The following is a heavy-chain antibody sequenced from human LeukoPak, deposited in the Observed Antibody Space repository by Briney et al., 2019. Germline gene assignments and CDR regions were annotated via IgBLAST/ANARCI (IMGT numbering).Heavy chain of an antibody. D-gene: IGHD6-6*01. CDR1: GFTFSSYS. CDR2: ISGTSNTI. CDR3: AKASSPDGNYYMDV. V-gene: IGHV3-48*01. Sequence: GGSLRLSCVGSGFTFSSYSMNWVRQAPGKGLEWVSYISGTSNTIYYADSVKGRFTVSRDNSKNTMYLQMNSLRAEDTAVYYCAKASSPDGNYYMDVWGKGTTVTVSS. J-gene: IGHJ6*03.